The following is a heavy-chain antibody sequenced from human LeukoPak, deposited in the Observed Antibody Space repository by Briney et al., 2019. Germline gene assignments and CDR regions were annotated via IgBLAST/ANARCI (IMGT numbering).Heavy chain of an antibody. CDR1: GFTFSSYA. CDR2: ISGSGGST. Sequence: GGSLRLSCAASGFTFSSYAMRWVRQAPGKGLEWVSAISGSGGSTYYADSVKGRFTISRDNSKNTPYLQMNSLRAEDTAVYYCAKESAYLWFGEYYFDYWGQGTLVTVSS. CDR3: AKESAYLWFGEYYFDY. D-gene: IGHD3-10*01. V-gene: IGHV3-23*01. J-gene: IGHJ4*02.